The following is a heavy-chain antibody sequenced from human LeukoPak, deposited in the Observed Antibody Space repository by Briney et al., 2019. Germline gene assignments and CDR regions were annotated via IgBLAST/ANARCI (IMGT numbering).Heavy chain of an antibody. CDR3: ARVLGYDFWSGYYRAYYFDY. CDR2: ISSSSSYI. Sequence: GGSLRLSCAASGFTFSSYSMNWVRQAPGKGLEWVSSISSSSSYIYYADSVKGRFTISRDNAKNSLYLQMNSLRAEDTAVYYCARVLGYDFWSGYYRAYYFDYWGQGTLVTVSS. J-gene: IGHJ4*02. CDR1: GFTFSSYS. V-gene: IGHV3-21*01. D-gene: IGHD3-3*01.